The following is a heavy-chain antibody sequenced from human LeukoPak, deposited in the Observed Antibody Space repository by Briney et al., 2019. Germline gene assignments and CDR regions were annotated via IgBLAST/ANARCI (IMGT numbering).Heavy chain of an antibody. CDR1: GFTFSSYA. J-gene: IGHJ4*02. Sequence: GGSLRLSCAASGFTFSSYAMHWVRQAPGKGLEWVAVISYDGSNKYYADSVKGRFTISRDNAKNSLYLQMNSLRAEDTAVYYCARDFVPYCGGDCYSVPDYWGQGTLVTVSS. V-gene: IGHV3-30-3*01. D-gene: IGHD2-21*02. CDR2: ISYDGSNK. CDR3: ARDFVPYCGGDCYSVPDY.